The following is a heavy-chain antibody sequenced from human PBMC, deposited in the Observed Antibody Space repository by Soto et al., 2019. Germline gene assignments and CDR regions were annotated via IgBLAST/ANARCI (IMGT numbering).Heavy chain of an antibody. CDR2: IYYSGST. D-gene: IGHD5-18*01. Sequence: SETLSLTCTVSGGSISSYYWRWIRQPPGKGLECIGYIYYSGSTNYNPSLKSRVTISVDTSKNQFSLKLGSVTAADTAVYYCAREVDTGIVFDDWGQGPLVTVSS. V-gene: IGHV4-59*01. J-gene: IGHJ4*02. CDR1: GGSISSYY. CDR3: AREVDTGIVFDD.